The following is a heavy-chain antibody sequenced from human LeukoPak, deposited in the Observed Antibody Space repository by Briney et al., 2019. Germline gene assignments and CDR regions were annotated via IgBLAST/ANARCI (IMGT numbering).Heavy chain of an antibody. J-gene: IGHJ5*02. V-gene: IGHV1-69*08. D-gene: IGHD5-12*01. CDR1: GGSFSDYS. CDR2: IIAILDTA. Sequence: ASVNVSCKASGGSFSDYSISWVRQAPGQGLEWMGRIIAILDTAPYAQKFQGRFTITADKSATTVYMELSSLRSDDTAVSYCVRSGYDYDWFDPWGEGTLVTVSS. CDR3: VRSGYDYDWFDP.